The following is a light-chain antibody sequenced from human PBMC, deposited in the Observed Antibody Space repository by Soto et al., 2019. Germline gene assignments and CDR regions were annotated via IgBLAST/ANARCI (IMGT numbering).Light chain of an antibody. Sequence: GDSVTITCRTSQNVTSWMAWYQQKPGKAPKSLIYKSSYLESGVPSRFNGIGSETDFTLTISSLQPDDFATYFCEQYKSYPYTFGQGTNLEMK. J-gene: IGKJ2*01. CDR3: EQYKSYPYT. V-gene: IGKV1-5*03. CDR1: QNVTSW. CDR2: KSS.